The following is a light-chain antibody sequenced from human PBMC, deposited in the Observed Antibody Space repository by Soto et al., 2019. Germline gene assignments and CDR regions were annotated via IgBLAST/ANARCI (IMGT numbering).Light chain of an antibody. CDR3: QSYDSSLTGSYV. V-gene: IGLV1-40*01. Sequence: SVLTQPPSVSGAPGQRVTISCTGNSSNIGAGYDVQWYQQLPGTAPKLLIYGNNNRPSGVPDRFSGSKSGTSASLAITGLQAEDEADYSCQSYDSSLTGSYVFGTGTKVTVL. J-gene: IGLJ1*01. CDR2: GNN. CDR1: SSNIGAGYD.